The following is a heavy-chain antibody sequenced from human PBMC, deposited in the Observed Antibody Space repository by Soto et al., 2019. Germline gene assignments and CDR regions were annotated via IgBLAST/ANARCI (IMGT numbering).Heavy chain of an antibody. CDR2: IKQDGSEK. J-gene: IGHJ6*02. D-gene: IGHD4-4*01. V-gene: IGHV3-7*05. CDR1: GFTFSSYW. CDR3: ARDYRPTDYGMDV. Sequence: EVQLVESGGGLVQPGGSLRLSCAASGFTFSSYWMSWVRQAPGKGLEWVANIKQDGSEKYYVDSVKGRVTISRDNAKNSLYLQMNSLRAEDTAVYYCARDYRPTDYGMDVWGQGTTVTVSS.